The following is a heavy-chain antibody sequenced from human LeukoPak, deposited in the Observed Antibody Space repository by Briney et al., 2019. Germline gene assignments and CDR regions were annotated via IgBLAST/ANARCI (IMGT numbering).Heavy chain of an antibody. Sequence: SETLSLTCTVSGGSISSYYWSWIRQPPGKGLEWIGEINHSGSTNYNPSLKSRVTISVDTSKNQFSLKLSSVTAADTAVYYCAREPGDDAFDIWGQGTMVTVSS. CDR3: AREPGDDAFDI. V-gene: IGHV4-34*01. CDR2: INHSGST. J-gene: IGHJ3*02. CDR1: GGSISSYY.